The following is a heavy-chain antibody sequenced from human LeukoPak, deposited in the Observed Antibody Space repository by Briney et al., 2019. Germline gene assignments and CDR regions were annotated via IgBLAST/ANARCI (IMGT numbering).Heavy chain of an antibody. J-gene: IGHJ6*02. CDR3: AKAASSSWPPYYYGMDV. D-gene: IGHD6-13*01. CDR1: RFTFSNYA. CDR2: ISYDGSNK. V-gene: IGHV3-30-3*01. Sequence: GGSLRLSCAASRFTFSNYAMHWVRQAPGKGLEWVAVISYDGSNKYYADSVKGRLTISRDNSKNTLYLQLSSLRLDDTAVYYCAKAASSSWPPYYYGMDVWGQGTTVTVSS.